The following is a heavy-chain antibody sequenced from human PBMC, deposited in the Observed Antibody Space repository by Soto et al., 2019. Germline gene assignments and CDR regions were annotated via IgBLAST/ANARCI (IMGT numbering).Heavy chain of an antibody. V-gene: IGHV5-51*01. CDR2: IYPGDSDT. CDR1: GYSFTSYW. Sequence: PGESLKISCKGSGYSFTSYWIGWVRQMPGKGLEWMGIIYPGDSDTRYSPSFQGQVTISADKSISTAYLQWSSLKASDTAMYYCATPPGYGERSKANPTKKTFFDYWGQGTLVTVSS. J-gene: IGHJ4*02. CDR3: ATPPGYGERSKANPTKKTFFDY. D-gene: IGHD4-17*01.